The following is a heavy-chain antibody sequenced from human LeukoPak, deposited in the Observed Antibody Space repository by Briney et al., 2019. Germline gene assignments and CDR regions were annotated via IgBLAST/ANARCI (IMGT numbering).Heavy chain of an antibody. J-gene: IGHJ4*02. D-gene: IGHD7-27*01. CDR1: GFTFSSYG. CDR2: ISYDGSNK. CDR3: AKDFSNWAFDY. Sequence: GGSLRLSCAASGFTFSSYGMHWVRQAPGKGLEWVAVISYDGSNKYYADSVKGRFTISRDNSKNTLYLQMNSLRAEDTAVYYCAKDFSNWAFDYWGQGTQVTVSS. V-gene: IGHV3-30*18.